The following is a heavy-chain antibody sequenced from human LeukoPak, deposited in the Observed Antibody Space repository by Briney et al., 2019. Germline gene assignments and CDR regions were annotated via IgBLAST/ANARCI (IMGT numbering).Heavy chain of an antibody. CDR2: ISGSSNYI. CDR3: SREKRTSTAPSFDY. Sequence: KTGGSLRSPCAASGSTFSAYVMNWVRQAPGKGLEWVSFISGSSNYIYYADSMKGRFTISRDNAKNSLYLQMNSLRAEDTAVYYCSREKRTSTAPSFDYWGQGTLVTVSS. J-gene: IGHJ4*02. CDR1: GSTFSAYV. V-gene: IGHV3-21*01. D-gene: IGHD2-21*02.